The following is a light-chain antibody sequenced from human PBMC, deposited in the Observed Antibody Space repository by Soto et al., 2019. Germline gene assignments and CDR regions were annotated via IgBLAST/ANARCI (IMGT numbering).Light chain of an antibody. J-gene: IGLJ1*01. V-gene: IGLV2-18*02. Sequence: QSVLTQPPSWSGSPGQSVTISCTGTSSDVGSYNRVSWYQQPPGTAPKLMIYEVSNRPSGVPDRFSGSKSGNTASLTISGLQAEDEADFYCSSYTSSSIYVFGTGTKVTVL. CDR3: SSYTSSSIYV. CDR2: EVS. CDR1: SSDVGSYNR.